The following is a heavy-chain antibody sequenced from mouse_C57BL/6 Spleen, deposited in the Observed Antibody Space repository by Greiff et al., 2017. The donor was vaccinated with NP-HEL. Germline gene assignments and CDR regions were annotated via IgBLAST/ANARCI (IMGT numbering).Heavy chain of an antibody. J-gene: IGHJ1*03. D-gene: IGHD4-1*01. CDR3: ARRGGTSRYFDV. Sequence: EVQLQQSGPELVKPGASVKISCKASGYTFTDYYMNWVKQSHGKSLEWIGDINPNNGGTSYNQKFKGKATLTVDKSSSTAYMEHRSLTSEDSAVYYCARRGGTSRYFDVWGTGTTVTVSS. CDR2: INPNNGGT. CDR1: GYTFTDYY. V-gene: IGHV1-26*01.